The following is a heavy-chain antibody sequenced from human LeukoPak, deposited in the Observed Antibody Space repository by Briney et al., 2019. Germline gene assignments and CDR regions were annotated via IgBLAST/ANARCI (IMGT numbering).Heavy chain of an antibody. CDR3: VKDDSSGSYFQH. CDR2: ISWSSASI. V-gene: IGHV3-9*01. D-gene: IGHD3-22*01. Sequence: GRSLRLSCDASGFTFDDHGMHWVRQAPGKGLEWVSGISWSSASIGYADSVKGRFTVSRDNAKNSLSLQMNSLRPEDTALYYCVKDDSSGSYFQHWGQGTLVTVSS. J-gene: IGHJ1*01. CDR1: GFTFDDHG.